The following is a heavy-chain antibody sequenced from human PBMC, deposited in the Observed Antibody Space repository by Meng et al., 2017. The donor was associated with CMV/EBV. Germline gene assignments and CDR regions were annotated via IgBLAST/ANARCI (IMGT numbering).Heavy chain of an antibody. CDR1: GYTFPSYD. D-gene: IGHD2-2*01. V-gene: IGHV1-8*03. Sequence: ASVHVSCKASGYTFPSYDINWVRQATGQGLDWMGWMNPNSGNTGYAQKFKGRVTITRNTSISTAYMELSSLRSEDTAVYYCARGLGYCSSTSCYGRFDPWGQGTLVTVSS. CDR2: MNPNSGNT. J-gene: IGHJ5*02. CDR3: ARGLGYCSSTSCYGRFDP.